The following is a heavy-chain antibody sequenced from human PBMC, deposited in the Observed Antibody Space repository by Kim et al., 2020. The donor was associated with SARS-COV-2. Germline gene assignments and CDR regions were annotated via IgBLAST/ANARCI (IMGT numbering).Heavy chain of an antibody. V-gene: IGHV3-33*01. D-gene: IGHD3-16*01. Sequence: GGSLRLSCAASGFTFSSYGMHWVRQAPGKGLEWVAVIWYDGSNKYYADSVKGRFTISRDNSKNTLYLQMNSLRAEDTAVYYCARDRGITFGGIGGHDYWGQGTLVTVSS. CDR3: ARDRGITFGGIGGHDY. J-gene: IGHJ4*02. CDR2: IWYDGSNK. CDR1: GFTFSSYG.